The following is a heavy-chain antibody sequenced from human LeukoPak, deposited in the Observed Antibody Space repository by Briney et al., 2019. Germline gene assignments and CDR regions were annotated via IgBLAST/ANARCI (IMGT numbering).Heavy chain of an antibody. Sequence: GASVKVSCKASGYTFTSYGISWVRQAPGQGLEWMGWINPNSGGTSYAQNFQGRVTMTRDTSINTAYMEVSRLRSDDTAVYYCAREPYPPPWYYFDYWGQGTLVTVSS. CDR2: INPNSGGT. D-gene: IGHD2-8*02. V-gene: IGHV1-2*02. J-gene: IGHJ4*02. CDR3: AREPYPPPWYYFDY. CDR1: GYTFTSYG.